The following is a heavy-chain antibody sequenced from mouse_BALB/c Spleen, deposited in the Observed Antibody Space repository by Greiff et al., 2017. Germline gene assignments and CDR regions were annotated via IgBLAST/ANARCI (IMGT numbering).Heavy chain of an antibody. CDR2: IDPFNGGT. CDR3: ARSGSTMSSYWYFDV. CDR1: GYSFTSYY. Sequence: VQLKQSGPELMKPGASVKISCKASGYSFTSYYMHWVKQSHGKSLEWIGYIDPFNGGTSYNQKFKGKATLTVDKSSSTAYMHLSSLTSEDSAVYYCARSGSTMSSYWYFDVWGAGTTVTVSS. J-gene: IGHJ1*01. D-gene: IGHD2-4*01. V-gene: IGHV1S135*01.